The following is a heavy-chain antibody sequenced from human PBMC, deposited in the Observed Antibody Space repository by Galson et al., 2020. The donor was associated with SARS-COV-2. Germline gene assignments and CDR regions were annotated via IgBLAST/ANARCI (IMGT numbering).Heavy chain of an antibody. CDR1: GFTFKKNW. D-gene: IGHD3-10*01. Sequence: GGSLRLSCVVSGFTFKKNWMSWVRQAPGKGLEWVANIKHDGSETNYVDSVKGRFTISRDNAENSLFLQMSSLRVEDTALYYCAREDPRGDVWGRGTMVAVSS. V-gene: IGHV3-7*01. J-gene: IGHJ6*02. CDR2: IKHDGSET. CDR3: AREDPRGDV.